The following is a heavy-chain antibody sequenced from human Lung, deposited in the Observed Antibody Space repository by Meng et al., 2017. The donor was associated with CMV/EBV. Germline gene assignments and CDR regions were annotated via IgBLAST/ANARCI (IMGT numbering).Heavy chain of an antibody. CDR3: AKSSLVGPRLHFDY. CDR2: ISDVGDGT. D-gene: IGHD6-6*01. Sequence: GESXKISXAASGFTFSTYAMSWVRQSPGKGLEWVSTISDVGDGTYYADSVKGRFTISRDNSKNTLYLQMNSLRADDTAVYYCAKSSLVGPRLHFDYWGQGTXVTVSS. V-gene: IGHV3-23*01. CDR1: GFTFSTYA. J-gene: IGHJ4*02.